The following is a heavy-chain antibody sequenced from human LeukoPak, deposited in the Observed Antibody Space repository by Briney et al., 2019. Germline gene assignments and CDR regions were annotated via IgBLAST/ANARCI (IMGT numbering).Heavy chain of an antibody. Sequence: SETLSLTCTVSGGSISSGDYYWSWIRQPPGKGLEWIGYIYYSGSTYYNPSLKSRVTISVDTSKNQFSLKLSSVTAADTAVYYCARDPRIAAADNPGGIDYWGQGTLVTVSS. D-gene: IGHD6-13*01. V-gene: IGHV4-30-4*08. J-gene: IGHJ4*02. CDR3: ARDPRIAAADNPGGIDY. CDR1: GGSISSGDYY. CDR2: IYYSGST.